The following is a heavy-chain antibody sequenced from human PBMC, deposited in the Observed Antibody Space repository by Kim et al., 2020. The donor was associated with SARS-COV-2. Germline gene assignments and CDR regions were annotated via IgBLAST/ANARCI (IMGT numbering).Heavy chain of an antibody. CDR2: IIPILGIA. CDR3: ARVSGYCSSTSCYAGYYYYGMDV. D-gene: IGHD2-2*01. J-gene: IGHJ6*02. CDR1: GGTFSSYA. Sequence: SVKVSCKASGGTFSSYAISWVRQAPGQGLEWMGRIIPILGIANYAQKFQGRVTITADKSTSTAYMELSSLRSEDTAVYYCARVSGYCSSTSCYAGYYYYGMDVWGQGTTITAS. V-gene: IGHV1-69*04.